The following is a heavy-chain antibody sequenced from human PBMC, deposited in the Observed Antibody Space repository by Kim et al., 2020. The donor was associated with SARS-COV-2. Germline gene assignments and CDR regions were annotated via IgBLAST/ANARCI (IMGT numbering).Heavy chain of an antibody. J-gene: IGHJ4*02. V-gene: IGHV4-34*01. CDR1: GGSFSGYY. CDR3: ARALSLQWLVYVD. CDR2: INHSGST. D-gene: IGHD6-19*01. Sequence: SETLSLTCAVYGGSFSGYYWSWIRQPPGKGLEWIGEINHSGSTNYNPSLKSRVTISVDTSKNQFSLKLSSVTAADTAVYYCARALSLQWLVYVDWGQGTLVTVSS.